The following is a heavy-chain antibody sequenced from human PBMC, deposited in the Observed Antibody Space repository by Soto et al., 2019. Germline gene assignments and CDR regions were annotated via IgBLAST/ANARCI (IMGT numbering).Heavy chain of an antibody. V-gene: IGHV3-30*18. CDR2: ISYDGSNK. Sequence: QVQLVESGGGVVQPGRSLRLSCAASGFTFSSYGMHWVRQAPGKGLEWVAVISYDGSNKYYADSLKGRFTVSRDNSKSTLYLQMSSLRAEDTAVYYCVKDGSSGWPYYSGMNVWGQGTTVTVSS. CDR3: VKDGSSGWPYYSGMNV. J-gene: IGHJ6*02. CDR1: GFTFSSYG. D-gene: IGHD6-19*01.